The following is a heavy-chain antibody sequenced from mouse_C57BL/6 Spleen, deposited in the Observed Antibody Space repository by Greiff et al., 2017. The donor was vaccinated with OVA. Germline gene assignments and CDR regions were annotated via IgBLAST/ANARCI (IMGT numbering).Heavy chain of an antibody. CDR3: ARGGFITTVVATGYYAMDY. CDR1: GYTFTDYY. CDR2: INPYNGGT. D-gene: IGHD1-1*01. Sequence: VQLQQSGPVLVKPGASVKMSCKASGYTFTDYYMNWVKQSHGKSLEWIGVINPYNGGTSYNQKFKGKATLTVDKSSSTAYMELNSLTSEDSAVYYCARGGFITTVVATGYYAMDYWGQGTSVTVSS. J-gene: IGHJ4*01. V-gene: IGHV1-19*01.